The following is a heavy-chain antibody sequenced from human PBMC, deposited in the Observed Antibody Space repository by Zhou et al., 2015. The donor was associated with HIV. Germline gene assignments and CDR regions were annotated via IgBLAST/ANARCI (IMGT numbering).Heavy chain of an antibody. Sequence: QVQLVQSGAEVKKPGSSVKVSCKASGGTFSSYAISWVRQAPGQGLEWMGGIIPIFGTANYAQKFQGRVTITADESTSTAYMELSSLRSEDTAVYYCARDRRIGYSGYDFGLDYWGQGTLVTVSS. V-gene: IGHV1-69*12. D-gene: IGHD5-12*01. CDR2: IIPIFGTA. CDR1: GGTFSSYA. J-gene: IGHJ4*02. CDR3: ARDRRIGYSGYDFGLDY.